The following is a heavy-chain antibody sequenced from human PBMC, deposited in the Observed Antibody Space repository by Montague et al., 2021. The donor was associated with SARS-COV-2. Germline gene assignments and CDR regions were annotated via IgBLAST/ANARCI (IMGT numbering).Heavy chain of an antibody. CDR1: GFSLGTSGMC. D-gene: IGHD3-9*01. Sequence: PALVKPTQTLTLTCTFSGFSLGTSGMCVSWIRQPPGKALEWLALIDWDDDKYYSTSLKTRLTISKDTSKNQVVLTMTNMDPVDTATYYCARMMYDILTGYYIGFDYWGQGTLATVSS. V-gene: IGHV2-70*01. J-gene: IGHJ4*02. CDR2: IDWDDDK. CDR3: ARMMYDILTGYYIGFDY.